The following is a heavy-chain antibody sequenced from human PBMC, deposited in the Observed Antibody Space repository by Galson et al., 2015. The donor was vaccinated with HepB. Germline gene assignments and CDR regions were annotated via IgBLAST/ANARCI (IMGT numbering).Heavy chain of an antibody. CDR2: ISGSAGNT. Sequence: SLRLSCAASGFTFRMYAMSWVRQAPGKGLEWVSGISGSAGNTYYADSVEGRFTISRDNSYNTLFLHMNSLRAEDTAVYYCAKNPVPAAILTYIDYWGQGTLVTVSS. D-gene: IGHD2-2*02. V-gene: IGHV3-23*01. J-gene: IGHJ4*02. CDR1: GFTFRMYA. CDR3: AKNPVPAAILTYIDY.